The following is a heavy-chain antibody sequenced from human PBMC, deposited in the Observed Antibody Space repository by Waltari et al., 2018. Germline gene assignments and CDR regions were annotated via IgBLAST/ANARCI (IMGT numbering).Heavy chain of an antibody. J-gene: IGHJ4*02. CDR3: ARGDLYSSSWLFDY. V-gene: IGHV3-7*01. D-gene: IGHD6-13*01. CDR1: GFTFSSYW. CDR2: IKQDGSEK. Sequence: AASGFTFSSYWMSWVRQAPGKGLEWVANIKQDGSEKYYVDSVKGRFTISRDNAKNSLYLQMNSLRAEDTAVYYCARGDLYSSSWLFDYWGQGTLVTVSS.